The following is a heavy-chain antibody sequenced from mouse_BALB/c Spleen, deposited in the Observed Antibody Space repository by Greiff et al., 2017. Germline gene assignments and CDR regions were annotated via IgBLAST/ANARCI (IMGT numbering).Heavy chain of an antibody. J-gene: IGHJ2*01. CDR1: GYAFTNYL. CDR2: INPGSGGT. V-gene: IGHV1-54*01. Sequence: VKLQQSGAELVRPGTSVKVSCKASGYAFTNYLIEWVKQRPGQGLEWIGVINPGSGGTNYNEKFKGKATLTADKSSSTAYMQLSSLTSDDSAVYFCARSLGDLYFDYWGQGTTLTVSS. CDR3: ARSLGDLYFDY. D-gene: IGHD4-1*01.